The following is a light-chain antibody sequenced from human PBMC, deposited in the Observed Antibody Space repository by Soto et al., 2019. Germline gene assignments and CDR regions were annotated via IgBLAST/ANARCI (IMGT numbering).Light chain of an antibody. CDR2: GAS. Sequence: EIVLTQSPGTLSLSPGERATLSCRASQSVSSSDLAWYQQKPGQAPRLLIYGASSRATGIPDRFSGSGSGTHFPLTIRRLEPEDSAAYYCQRHGATFGQGTKVEI. CDR3: QRHGAT. J-gene: IGKJ1*01. CDR1: QSVSSSD. V-gene: IGKV3-20*01.